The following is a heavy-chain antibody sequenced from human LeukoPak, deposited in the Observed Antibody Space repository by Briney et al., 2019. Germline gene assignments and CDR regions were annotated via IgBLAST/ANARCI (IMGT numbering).Heavy chain of an antibody. J-gene: IGHJ5*02. Sequence: GESLKISCKGSGYSFTSHWISWVRQMPGKGLEWMGRIDPSDSYTNYSPSFQGHVTISADKSISTAYLQWSSLKASDTAMYYCARRYCSSTSCLLKDWFDPWGQGTLVTVSS. V-gene: IGHV5-10-1*01. CDR1: GYSFTSHW. CDR3: ARRYCSSTSCLLKDWFDP. CDR2: IDPSDSYT. D-gene: IGHD2-2*01.